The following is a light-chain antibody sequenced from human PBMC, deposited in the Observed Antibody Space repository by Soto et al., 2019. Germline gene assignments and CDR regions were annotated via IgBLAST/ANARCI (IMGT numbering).Light chain of an antibody. CDR3: AAWDDSPNGWV. V-gene: IGLV1-44*01. Sequence: QSVLTQPPSPSGTPGQRVTISCSGSNSNIGSNTVSWYQQLPGTAPKLLIYSNNQRPSGVPNRFSGSKSGTSASLAISGLQSEDEADYYCAAWDDSPNGWVFGGGTKLTVL. CDR2: SNN. CDR1: NSNIGSNT. J-gene: IGLJ3*02.